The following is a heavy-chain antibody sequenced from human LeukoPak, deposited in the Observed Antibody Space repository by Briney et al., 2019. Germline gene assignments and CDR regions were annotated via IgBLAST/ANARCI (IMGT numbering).Heavy chain of an antibody. CDR3: AKDSVRSIAARWFDP. V-gene: IGHV3-30*18. Sequence: GGSLRLSCAASGFTFSNYGIHWVRQAPGKGLEWVAVISYDGSNKYYADSVKGRFTISRDNSKNTLYLQMNSLRVEDTAVYYCAKDSVRSIAARWFDPWGQGTLVTVSS. CDR2: ISYDGSNK. J-gene: IGHJ5*02. CDR1: GFTFSNYG. D-gene: IGHD6-6*01.